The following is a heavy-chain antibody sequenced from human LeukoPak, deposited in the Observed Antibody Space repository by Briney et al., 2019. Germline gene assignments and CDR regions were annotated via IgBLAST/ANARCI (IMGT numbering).Heavy chain of an antibody. V-gene: IGHV3-48*04. CDR2: ISSSSSTI. Sequence: QPGGSLRLSCAASGFTFSSYSMNWVRQAPGKGLEWVSYISSSSSTIYYADSVRGRFTISRDNAKNSLYLQMNSLRAEDTALYHCAREVLGVGGNWFDPWGQGTLVTVSS. J-gene: IGHJ5*02. D-gene: IGHD3-10*01. CDR1: GFTFSSYS. CDR3: AREVLGVGGNWFDP.